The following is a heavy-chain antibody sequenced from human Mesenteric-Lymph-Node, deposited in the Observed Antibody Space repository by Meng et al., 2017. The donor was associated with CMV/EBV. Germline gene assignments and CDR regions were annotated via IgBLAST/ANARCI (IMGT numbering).Heavy chain of an antibody. D-gene: IGHD5-18*01. CDR2: MYYGANT. CDR3: VTADAGMVIDS. J-gene: IGHJ5*01. V-gene: IGHV4-39*07. Sequence: SETLSLTCTVSGASLITSTSYWGWIRQPPGKGLEWIGSMYYGANTYYNPSLKSRVTMSADTSKNQFSLKLSYVTAADTAMYYCVTADAGMVIDSWGQGTQVTVSS. CDR1: GASLITSTSY.